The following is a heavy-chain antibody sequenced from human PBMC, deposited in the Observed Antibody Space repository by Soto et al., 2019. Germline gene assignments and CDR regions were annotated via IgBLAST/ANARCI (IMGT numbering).Heavy chain of an antibody. CDR2: IYYSGST. CDR3: ARENYGSGSPYFDY. CDR1: GGSISSYY. D-gene: IGHD3-10*01. Sequence: SETLSLTCTVSGGSISSYYWSWIRQPPGKGLEWIGYIYYSGSTNYNPSLKSQVTISVDTSKNQFSLRLSSVTAADTAVYYCARENYGSGSPYFDYWGQGTLVTVSS. J-gene: IGHJ4*02. V-gene: IGHV4-59*01.